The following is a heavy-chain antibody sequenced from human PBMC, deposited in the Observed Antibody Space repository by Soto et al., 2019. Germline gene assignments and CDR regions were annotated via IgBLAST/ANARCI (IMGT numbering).Heavy chain of an antibody. J-gene: IGHJ5*02. Sequence: QVQLVQSGAEVKKPGSSVKISCKTPGDTFSNYALSWVRQAPGQGLEWMGGVIPFLRTASYAQTFQGRVTITADESTSTTYLELRSLRSEDTAMYYCARVVTGDRMRLQWFDPWGQGTLVSVSS. D-gene: IGHD2-21*02. CDR1: GDTFSNYA. CDR3: ARVVTGDRMRLQWFDP. V-gene: IGHV1-69*01. CDR2: VIPFLRTA.